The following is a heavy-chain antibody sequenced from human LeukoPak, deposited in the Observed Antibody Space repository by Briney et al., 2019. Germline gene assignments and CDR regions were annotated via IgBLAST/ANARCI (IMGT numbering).Heavy chain of an antibody. CDR2: IGGSGGRT. CDR1: GFTFSSYA. J-gene: IGHJ3*02. Sequence: GGSLRLSCAASGFTFSSYAMNWVRQTPGKGLEWVSGIGGSGGRTYYADSVKGRFTISRDNAKNSLYLQMSSLRAEDTAVYYCARAPGSSGYAFDIWGQGTVVTVSS. D-gene: IGHD6-13*01. V-gene: IGHV3-23*01. CDR3: ARAPGSSGYAFDI.